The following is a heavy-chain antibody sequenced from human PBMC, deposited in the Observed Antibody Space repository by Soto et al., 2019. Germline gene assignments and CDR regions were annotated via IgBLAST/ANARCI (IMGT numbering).Heavy chain of an antibody. CDR3: ARDGGRWLQFKLDY. J-gene: IGHJ4*02. CDR1: GYTFTSYG. CDR2: ISAYNGNT. D-gene: IGHD5-12*01. Sequence: VKVSCKASGYTFTSYGISWVRQAPGQGLEWMGWISAYNGNTNYAQKLQGRVTMTTDTSTSTAYMELRSLRSDDTAGYYCARDGGRWLQFKLDYWGQGTLVTVSS. V-gene: IGHV1-18*04.